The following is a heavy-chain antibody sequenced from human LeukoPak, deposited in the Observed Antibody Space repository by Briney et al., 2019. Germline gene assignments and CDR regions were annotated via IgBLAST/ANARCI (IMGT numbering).Heavy chain of an antibody. CDR1: GFTFSSYV. CDR2: ISGSGSGDST. J-gene: IGHJ6*03. Sequence: GGSLRLSCAASGFTFSSYVMSWVRQAPGKGLEWVSAISGSGSGDSTYYADSVKGRFTISRDNAKTSLYLQMNSLRAEDTAVYYCARDGYNMEFYYYYMDVWGKGTTVTISS. CDR3: ARDGYNMEFYYYYMDV. V-gene: IGHV3-23*01. D-gene: IGHD1-14*01.